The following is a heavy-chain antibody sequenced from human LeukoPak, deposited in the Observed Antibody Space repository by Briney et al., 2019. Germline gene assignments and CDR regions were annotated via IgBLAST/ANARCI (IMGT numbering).Heavy chain of an antibody. J-gene: IGHJ3*01. CDR1: GDSISSRSYY. CDR3: ARNRTTTGVIERVDVFDV. V-gene: IGHV4-39*01. D-gene: IGHD2-8*02. Sequence: SETLSLTCTVSGDSISSRSYYLGWIRQPPGKGLEWIGSIYYYGGTYYNPSLKSRITISVDTSKSQISLKLSSLTAADTAVYYCARNRTTTGVIERVDVFDVWGQGAIVTVSS. CDR2: IYYYGGT.